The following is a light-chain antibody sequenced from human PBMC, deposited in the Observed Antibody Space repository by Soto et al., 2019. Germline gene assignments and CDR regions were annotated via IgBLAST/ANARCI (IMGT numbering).Light chain of an antibody. V-gene: IGLV1-47*01. CDR2: RNS. CDR3: AAWDDSLSGVV. CDR1: SSKIGSNY. J-gene: IGLJ2*01. Sequence: QSVLTQPPSASGTPGQRVTISCSGSSSKIGSNYVYWYQQLPGTVPQLLIYRNSERPSGVPDRFSGSKSGTSASLAISGLRSEDEADYYCAAWDDSLSGVVFGGGTQLTFL.